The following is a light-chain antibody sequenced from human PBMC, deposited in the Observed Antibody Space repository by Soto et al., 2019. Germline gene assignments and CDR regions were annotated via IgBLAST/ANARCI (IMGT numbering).Light chain of an antibody. CDR3: QQYNSYDMWS. J-gene: IGKJ1*01. CDR2: GAS. V-gene: IGKV1-5*01. Sequence: DIQMTQSPSTLSASVGDRVTITCRASQGISKWLAWYQQKPGKAPKLLIYGASSLENGVPSRFSGSGSGTEFTLTISSLQPDDFATYFCQQYNSYDMWSFGQGPKVDLK. CDR1: QGISKW.